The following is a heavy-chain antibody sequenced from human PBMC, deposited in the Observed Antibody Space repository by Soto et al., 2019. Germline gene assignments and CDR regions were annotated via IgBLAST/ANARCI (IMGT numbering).Heavy chain of an antibody. CDR3: ATSYYYDSSGSPIDY. V-gene: IGHV1-24*01. Sequence: ASVKVSCKVSGYTLTELSMHWVRQAPGKGLEWMGGFDPEDGETIYAQKFQGRVTMTEDTSTDTAYMELSSLRSEDTAVYYCATSYYYDSSGSPIDYWGQGTLVTVSS. CDR1: GYTLTELS. CDR2: FDPEDGET. D-gene: IGHD3-22*01. J-gene: IGHJ4*02.